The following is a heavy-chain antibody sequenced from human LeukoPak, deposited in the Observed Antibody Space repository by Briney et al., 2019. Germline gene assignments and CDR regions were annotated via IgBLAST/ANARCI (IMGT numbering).Heavy chain of an antibody. Sequence: PGGSQRLSCAASGFTFSGFSMNWVRQAPGKGLEWVSYISSSSSTIYYADSVKGRFTISRDNAKNSLYLQMNSLRAEDTAVYYCARERGYSYGYSDYWGQGTLVTVSS. V-gene: IGHV3-48*01. CDR2: ISSSSSTI. CDR3: ARERGYSYGYSDY. J-gene: IGHJ4*02. D-gene: IGHD5-18*01. CDR1: GFTFSGFS.